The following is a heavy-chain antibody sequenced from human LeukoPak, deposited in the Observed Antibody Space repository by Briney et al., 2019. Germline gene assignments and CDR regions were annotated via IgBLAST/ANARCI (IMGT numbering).Heavy chain of an antibody. CDR3: ARDSLYYYDSSGDDAFDI. CDR2: IIPILGIA. Sequence: SVKVSCKASGGTFSSYAISWVRQAPGQGLEWMGRIIPILGIANYAQKFQGRVTITADKSTSTAYMELSSLRSEDTAVYYCARDSLYYYDSSGDDAFDIWGQGTMVTVSS. V-gene: IGHV1-69*04. J-gene: IGHJ3*02. CDR1: GGTFSSYA. D-gene: IGHD3-22*01.